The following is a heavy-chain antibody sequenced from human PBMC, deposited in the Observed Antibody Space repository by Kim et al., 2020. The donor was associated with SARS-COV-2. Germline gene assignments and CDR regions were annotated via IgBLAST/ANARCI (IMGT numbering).Heavy chain of an antibody. CDR3: AGYMSRGLRY. D-gene: IGHD5-12*01. CDR2: IFYSGTT. V-gene: IGHV4-30-4*01. J-gene: IGHJ4*02. CDR1: GTSVSCGDDY. Sequence: SETLSLTCTVSGTSVSCGDDYWSRIRQPPGKGLDWIVYIFYSGTTYCNPSLKRRVTISIDTSTNEFSLRLSSVTAAGTAVYYCAGYMSRGLRYWGQGTLVTDSS.